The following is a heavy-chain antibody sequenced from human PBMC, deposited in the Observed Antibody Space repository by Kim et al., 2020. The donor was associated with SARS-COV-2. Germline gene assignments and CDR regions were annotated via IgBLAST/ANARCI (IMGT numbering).Heavy chain of an antibody. CDR3: ARGDISYGMDV. CDR1: GFTFSTYW. V-gene: IGHV3-74*01. J-gene: IGHJ6*02. D-gene: IGHD2-15*01. Sequence: GGSLRLSCAASGFTFSTYWMYWVRQAPGKGLVCVSRINTDGSSTTYADPVKGRFTISRDNAKNTLYLQMNSLRGEGTAVYYCARGDISYGMDVWGQGTTV. CDR2: INTDGSST.